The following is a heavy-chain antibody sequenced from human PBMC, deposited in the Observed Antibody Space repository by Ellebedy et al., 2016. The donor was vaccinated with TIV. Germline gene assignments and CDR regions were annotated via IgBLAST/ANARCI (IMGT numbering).Heavy chain of an antibody. Sequence: SETLSLXXAVYGGSFSGYYWSWIRQPPGKGLEWIGEINHSGSTNYNPSLKSRVTMSLDTSKNQVSLNLNSVTAADTAVYYCARLGRCGDDCFSFDYWGQGTLVTVSS. V-gene: IGHV4-34*01. CDR2: INHSGST. CDR3: ARLGRCGDDCFSFDY. CDR1: GGSFSGYY. D-gene: IGHD2-21*01. J-gene: IGHJ4*02.